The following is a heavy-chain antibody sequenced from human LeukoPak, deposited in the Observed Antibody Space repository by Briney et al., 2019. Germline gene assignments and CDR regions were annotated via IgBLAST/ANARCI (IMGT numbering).Heavy chain of an antibody. CDR1: GGSFSGYY. CDR3: ASNSSSWAY. V-gene: IGHV4-34*01. J-gene: IGHJ4*02. Sequence: SETLSLTCAVYGGSFSGYYWSWIRQPPGKGPEWIGEINHSGSTNYNPSLKSRVTISVDTSKNQFSLKLSSVTAADTAVYYCASNSSSWAYWGQGTLVTVSS. CDR2: INHSGST. D-gene: IGHD6-6*01.